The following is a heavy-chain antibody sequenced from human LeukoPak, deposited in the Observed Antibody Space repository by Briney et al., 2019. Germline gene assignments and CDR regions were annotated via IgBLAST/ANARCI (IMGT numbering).Heavy chain of an antibody. Sequence: SETLSLTCAVYGGSFSGYYWSWIRQPPGKGLEWIGEINHSGSTNYNPSLKSRVTISVDTSKNQFSLKLSSVTAADTAVYYCARGGFKWFRKQDDAFDIWGQGTMVTVSS. J-gene: IGHJ3*02. CDR2: INHSGST. CDR3: ARGGFKWFRKQDDAFDI. CDR1: GGSFSGYY. V-gene: IGHV4-34*01. D-gene: IGHD3-22*01.